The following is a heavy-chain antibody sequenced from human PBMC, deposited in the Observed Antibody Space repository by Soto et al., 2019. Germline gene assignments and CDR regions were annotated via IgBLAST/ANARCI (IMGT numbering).Heavy chain of an antibody. Sequence: GGSLRLSCAASGFTFSSYAMSWVRQAPGKGLEWVSAISGSGGSTYYADSVKGRFTISRDNSKNTLYLQMNSLRAEDTAVYYCAKIVGTYGSGSRPGGWFDPWGQGTLVTVSS. D-gene: IGHD3-10*01. CDR3: AKIVGTYGSGSRPGGWFDP. CDR2: ISGSGGST. CDR1: GFTFSSYA. J-gene: IGHJ5*02. V-gene: IGHV3-23*01.